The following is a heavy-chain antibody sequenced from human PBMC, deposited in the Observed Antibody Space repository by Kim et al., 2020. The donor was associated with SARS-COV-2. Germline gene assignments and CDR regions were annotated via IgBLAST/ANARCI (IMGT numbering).Heavy chain of an antibody. Sequence: SETLSLTCTVSGGSMWRGSYYWGWIRQPPGKGLEWIGTIYYSGNTYYNPSLKSRVTISVDTSKNQFSLKLSSVTAADTAVYYCARLRADNSGYWGQGTLVTVSS. D-gene: IGHD3-22*01. CDR3: ARLRADNSGY. CDR1: GGSMWRGSYY. CDR2: IYYSGNT. J-gene: IGHJ4*02. V-gene: IGHV4-39*01.